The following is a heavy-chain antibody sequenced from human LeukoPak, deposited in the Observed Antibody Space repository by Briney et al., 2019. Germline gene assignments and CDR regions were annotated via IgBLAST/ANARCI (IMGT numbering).Heavy chain of an antibody. CDR3: ARLITGTTTAFDI. V-gene: IGHV4-4*07. CDR1: GGSISGYY. CDR2: IYTSGST. J-gene: IGHJ3*02. Sequence: SETLSLTCTASGGSISGYYWSWIRQPAGKGLEWIGRIYTSGSTHYNPSLKSRVTMSVDTSKNQFSLKLSSVTAADTAVYYCARLITGTTTAFDIWGQGTMVTVSS. D-gene: IGHD1-7*01.